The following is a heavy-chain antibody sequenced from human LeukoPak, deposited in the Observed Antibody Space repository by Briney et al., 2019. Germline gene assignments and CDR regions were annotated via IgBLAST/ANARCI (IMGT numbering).Heavy chain of an antibody. CDR3: ARTNTVYGDFDY. V-gene: IGHV3-23*01. Sequence: GGSLRLSCAASGFTFSSYAMSWVRQAPGKGLEWVSAISGSGGSTYYADSVKGRFTISRDRPKNTLLLQMNSLRADDTALYHCARTNTVYGDFDYWGQGILVTVSS. CDR2: ISGSGGST. CDR1: GFTFSSYA. D-gene: IGHD2/OR15-2a*01. J-gene: IGHJ4*02.